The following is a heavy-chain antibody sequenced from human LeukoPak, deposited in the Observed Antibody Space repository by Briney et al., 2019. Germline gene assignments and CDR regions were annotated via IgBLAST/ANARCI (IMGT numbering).Heavy chain of an antibody. CDR3: ARGGYSYGPDY. CDR1: GGSISSYY. Sequence: SETLSLTCTVSGGSISSYYWSWIRQPPGKGLEWIGYIYYSGSTNYNPSLKSRVTISVDTSKNQSSLKLSSVTAADTAVYYCARGGYSYGPDYWGQGTLVTASS. D-gene: IGHD5-18*01. J-gene: IGHJ4*02. CDR2: IYYSGST. V-gene: IGHV4-59*08.